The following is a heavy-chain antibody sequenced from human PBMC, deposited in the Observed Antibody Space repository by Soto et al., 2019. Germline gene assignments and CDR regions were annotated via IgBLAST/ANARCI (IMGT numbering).Heavy chain of an antibody. CDR3: ASWLLREHAFDI. Sequence: GGSLRLSRAASGFTFSGKKHLTWHRQAPGKGLESVSGLYSTDGKYYADSVRGRFSTSKDNSKNTFYLQLNSLGTDGTAVYYCASWLLREHAFDIWGLGTMVTV. CDR2: LYSTDGK. D-gene: IGHD2-15*01. CDR1: GFTFSGKKH. V-gene: IGHV3-53*01. J-gene: IGHJ3*02.